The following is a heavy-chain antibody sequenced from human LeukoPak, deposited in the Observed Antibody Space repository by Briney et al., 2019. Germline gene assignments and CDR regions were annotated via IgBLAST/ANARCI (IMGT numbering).Heavy chain of an antibody. CDR1: GGSISSSSYY. V-gene: IGHV4-39*07. Sequence: SETLSLTCTVSGGSISSSSYYWGWIRQPPGKGLEWIGSIYYSGSTYYNPSLKSRVTISVDTSKNQFSLKLSSVTAADTAVYYCARAYYDILTAPFDPWGQGTLVTVSS. J-gene: IGHJ5*02. CDR3: ARAYYDILTAPFDP. CDR2: IYYSGST. D-gene: IGHD3-9*01.